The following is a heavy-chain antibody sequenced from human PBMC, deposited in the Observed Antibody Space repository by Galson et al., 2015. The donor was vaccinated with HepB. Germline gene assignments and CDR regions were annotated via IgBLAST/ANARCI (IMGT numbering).Heavy chain of an antibody. CDR2: IRYDGSNK. CDR1: GFTFSSYG. CDR3: ARDRAYGSGSLWDAFDI. J-gene: IGHJ3*02. D-gene: IGHD3-10*01. V-gene: IGHV3-30*02. Sequence: SLRLSCAASGFTFSSYGMHWVRQAPGKGLEWVAFIRYDGSNKYYADSVKGRFTISRDNSKNTLYLQMNSLRAEDTAVYYCARDRAYGSGSLWDAFDIWGQGTMVTVSS.